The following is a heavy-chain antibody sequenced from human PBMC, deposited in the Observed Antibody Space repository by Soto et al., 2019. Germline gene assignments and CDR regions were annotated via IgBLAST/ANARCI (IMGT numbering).Heavy chain of an antibody. V-gene: IGHV1-46*01. CDR3: ARETVVFWVGKTLYWAYGMDV. D-gene: IGHD2-8*02. CDR2: INPSDGST. J-gene: IGHJ6*02. CDR1: GYTFTTYY. Sequence: QVQLVQSGPEVKKPGASVKLSCKASGYTFTTYYVHWVRQAPGQGLEWMGIINPSDGSTNYAQKFQGTVTMTRDTSTGTVFMDLSSLRSEDTAVYYCARETVVFWVGKTLYWAYGMDVWGRGTTVTVSS.